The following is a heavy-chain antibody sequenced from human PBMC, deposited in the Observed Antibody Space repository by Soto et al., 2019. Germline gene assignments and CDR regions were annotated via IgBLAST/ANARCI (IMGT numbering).Heavy chain of an antibody. D-gene: IGHD3-10*01. J-gene: IGHJ4*02. V-gene: IGHV4-4*09. CDR1: GGSISSYY. CDR3: ACMGYHYGSGSYPLDY. Sequence: QVQLQESGPGLVKPSETLSLTCTVSGGSISSYYWTWIRQPPGKGLEWIGLIYNSGRTHYNPALRSRVTIPVDTSKNQFSLKLRSVPAGDTAVYYCACMGYHYGSGSYPLDYWGQGPLVTVSS. CDR2: IYNSGRT.